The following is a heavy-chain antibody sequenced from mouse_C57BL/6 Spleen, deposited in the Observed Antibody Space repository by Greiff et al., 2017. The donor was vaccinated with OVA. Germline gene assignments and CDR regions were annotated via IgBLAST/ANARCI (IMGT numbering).Heavy chain of an antibody. J-gene: IGHJ2*01. D-gene: IGHD1-1*01. CDR1: GYTFTSYW. Sequence: QVHVKQSGAELVKPGASVKLSCKASGYTFTSYWMHWVKQRPGRGLEWIGRIDPNSGGTKYNEKFKSKATLTVDKPSSTAYMQLSSLTSEDSAVYYCARWGYGSSQYYFDYWGQGTTLTVSS. V-gene: IGHV1-72*01. CDR3: ARWGYGSSQYYFDY. CDR2: IDPNSGGT.